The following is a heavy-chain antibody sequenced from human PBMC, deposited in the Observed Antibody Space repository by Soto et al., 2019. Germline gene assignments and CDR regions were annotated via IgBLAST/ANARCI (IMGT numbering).Heavy chain of an antibody. V-gene: IGHV1-69*01. CDR2: IIPIFGTA. Sequence: QVQLVQSGAEVKKPGSSVKVSCKASGGTFSSYAISWVRQAPGQGREWMGGIIPIFGTANYAQKFQGRVTLTADESTSTAYMELSSLRSEDTAVYYCARDWYNWNYKEGGGYWGQGTLVTVSS. CDR1: GGTFSSYA. CDR3: ARDWYNWNYKEGGGY. J-gene: IGHJ4*02. D-gene: IGHD1-7*01.